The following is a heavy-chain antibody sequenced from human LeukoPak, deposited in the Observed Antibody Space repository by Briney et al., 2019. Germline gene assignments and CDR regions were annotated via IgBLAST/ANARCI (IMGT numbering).Heavy chain of an antibody. D-gene: IGHD6-19*01. CDR3: ARDVYEQWLPGAFDY. V-gene: IGHV4-4*07. Sequence: SETLSLTCTVSGGSISSYHWSWIRQPAGKGLEWIGHIYTPGSTKYNPSLKSRVTMPVDTSKNQFSLKLSSVTAADTAVYYCARDVYEQWLPGAFDYWGQGTLVTVSS. CDR2: IYTPGST. CDR1: GGSISSYH. J-gene: IGHJ4*02.